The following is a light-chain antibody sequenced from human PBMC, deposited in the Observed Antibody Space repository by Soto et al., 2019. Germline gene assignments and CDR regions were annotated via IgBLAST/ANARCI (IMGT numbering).Light chain of an antibody. CDR1: QSVGNTY. V-gene: IGKV3-20*01. CDR2: DAS. CDR3: QHYGRSPGLFT. Sequence: EIVLTQSPGTLSLSPGERATLSCRASQSVGNTYLAWYQQKPGQAPRLLIYDASSRATGIPDRFSGSGSGTDFTLTISRLEPEDFAVYYCQHYGRSPGLFTFGPGTKVDIK. J-gene: IGKJ3*01.